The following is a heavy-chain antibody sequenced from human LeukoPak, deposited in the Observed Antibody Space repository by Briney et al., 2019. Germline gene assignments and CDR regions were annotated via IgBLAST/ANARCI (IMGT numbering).Heavy chain of an antibody. J-gene: IGHJ4*02. CDR3: TTGFSGWSFFDY. CDR1: GFTFNNAW. Sequence: GGSLRLSCAASGFTFNNAWMSWVRQAPGKGLEWVGRIKTKTDGGKTDYAAPVKGRFTISRDDSKTTLYLQMNSLKTEDTAVYYCTTGFSGWSFFDYWGQGTLVIVSS. CDR2: IKTKTDGGKT. V-gene: IGHV3-15*01. D-gene: IGHD6-19*01.